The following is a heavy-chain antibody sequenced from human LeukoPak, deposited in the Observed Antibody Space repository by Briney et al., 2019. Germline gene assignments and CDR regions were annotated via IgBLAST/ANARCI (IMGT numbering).Heavy chain of an antibody. D-gene: IGHD5-12*01. Sequence: GRSLRLSCAASGFTFDDYAMHWVRHAPGKGLEWVSGISWNSGSIGYADSVKGRFTISRDNAKNSLYLQMNSLRAEDTALYYCAKDLGGYDSFDYWGQGTLVTVSS. CDR2: ISWNSGSI. CDR3: AKDLGGYDSFDY. CDR1: GFTFDDYA. V-gene: IGHV3-9*01. J-gene: IGHJ4*02.